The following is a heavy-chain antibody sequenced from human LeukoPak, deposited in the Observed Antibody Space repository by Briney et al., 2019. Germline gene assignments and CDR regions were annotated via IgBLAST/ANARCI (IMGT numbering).Heavy chain of an antibody. V-gene: IGHV3-21*01. CDR3: ARAVEMATADY. CDR1: GFTLSSNS. CDR2: ISSSSSYI. J-gene: IGHJ4*02. D-gene: IGHD5-24*01. Sequence: GGSLRLSCAASGFTLSSNSMHWARQAPGKGLEWVSSISSSSSYIYHADSVKGRFTISRDNAKNSLYLQMNSLRAEDTAVYHCARAVEMATADYWGQGTLVTVSS.